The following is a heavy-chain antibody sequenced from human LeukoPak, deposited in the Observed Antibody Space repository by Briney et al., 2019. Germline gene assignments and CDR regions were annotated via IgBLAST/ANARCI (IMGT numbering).Heavy chain of an antibody. Sequence: SETLSLTCAVYGGSFSGYYWSWIRQPPGKGLEWIGEINHSGSTNYNPSLKSRVTISVDTSKNQFSLKLSSVTAADTAVYYCARHGRGYYFFPPAEWGQGTLVTVSS. CDR3: ARHGRGYYFFPPAE. D-gene: IGHD3-22*01. CDR2: INHSGST. V-gene: IGHV4-34*01. CDR1: GGSFSGYY. J-gene: IGHJ4*02.